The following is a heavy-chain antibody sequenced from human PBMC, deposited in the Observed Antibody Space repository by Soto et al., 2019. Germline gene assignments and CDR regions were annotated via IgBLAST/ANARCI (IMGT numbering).Heavy chain of an antibody. CDR3: AIYSSGDAFDI. CDR2: IYYSGST. CDR1: GGSISSYY. Sequence: PSETLSLTCTVSGGSISSYYLSWIRQPPGKGLEWIGYIYYSGSTNYNPSLKSRVTISVDASKNQFSLKLGSVTAADTAVYYCAIYSSGDAFDIWGQGTMVTVSS. V-gene: IGHV4-59*08. D-gene: IGHD6-19*01. J-gene: IGHJ3*02.